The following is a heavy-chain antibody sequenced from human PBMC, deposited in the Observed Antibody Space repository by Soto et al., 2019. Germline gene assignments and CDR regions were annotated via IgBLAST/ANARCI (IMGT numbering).Heavy chain of an antibody. CDR3: ARPAAAGRDHNYGIDV. CDR2: ISAYSGNT. Sequence: QVQLVQSGAEVKKPGASVKVSCKASGYTFTSYGISWVRQAPGQGLEWMGWISAYSGNTNYAQKLQGRVTMTTDTSTSTAYRELRSLRSDDTGVYYCARPAAAGRDHNYGIDVWGQGTTVTVCS. V-gene: IGHV1-18*04. CDR1: GYTFTSYG. J-gene: IGHJ6*02. D-gene: IGHD6-13*01.